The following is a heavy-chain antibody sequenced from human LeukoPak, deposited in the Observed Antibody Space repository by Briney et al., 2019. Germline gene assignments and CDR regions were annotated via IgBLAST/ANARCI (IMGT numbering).Heavy chain of an antibody. D-gene: IGHD3-22*01. J-gene: IGHJ5*02. V-gene: IGHV4-34*01. Sequence: SETLSLTCAVYGGSLSGYFWSWIRQPPGKGLEWIGEISHSGSTNYNPSLKSRVTISVDTSKNQFSLKLSSVIAADTAVYYCARQDYCNSSGLNWFDPWGQGTLVTVSS. CDR1: GGSLSGYF. CDR2: ISHSGST. CDR3: ARQDYCNSSGLNWFDP.